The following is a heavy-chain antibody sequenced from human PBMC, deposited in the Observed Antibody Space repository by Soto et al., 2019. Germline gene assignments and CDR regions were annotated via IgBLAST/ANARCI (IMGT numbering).Heavy chain of an antibody. D-gene: IGHD6-6*01. Sequence: GGSLRLSCAASGFTFDDYAMHWVRQAPGKGLEWVSGISWNSGSIGYADSVKGRFTISRDNAKNSLYLQMNSLRAEDTALYYCAKGREYSSSEIDYWGQGTLVTVSS. J-gene: IGHJ4*02. CDR3: AKGREYSSSEIDY. CDR2: ISWNSGSI. CDR1: GFTFDDYA. V-gene: IGHV3-9*01.